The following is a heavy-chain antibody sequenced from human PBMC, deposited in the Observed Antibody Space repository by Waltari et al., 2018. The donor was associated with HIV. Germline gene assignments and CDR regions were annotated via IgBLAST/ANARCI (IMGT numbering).Heavy chain of an antibody. V-gene: IGHV1-2*02. J-gene: IGHJ4*02. Sequence: QAQLVQSGAEVKKPGASVKVSCKASGYTFPSPAYYGHWVRQAPGQGLAWMGWVNPNSGGTVYAQNFQGRVTMTRDTSISTAYMELSRLRSDDTAIYYCAVPWGMTEPTDYWGQGTLVTVSS. CDR2: VNPNSGGT. CDR3: AVPWGMTEPTDY. D-gene: IGHD3-16*01. CDR1: GYTFPSPAYY.